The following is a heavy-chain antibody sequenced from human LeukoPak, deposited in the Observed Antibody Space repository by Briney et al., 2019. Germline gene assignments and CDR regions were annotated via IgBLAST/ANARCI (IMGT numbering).Heavy chain of an antibody. J-gene: IGHJ5*02. D-gene: IGHD6-13*01. CDR1: GYSISSGYY. CDR2: IYHSGST. Sequence: PSETLSLTCTVSGYSISSGYYWGWIRQPPGKGLEWIGSIYHSGSTYYNPSLKSRVTISVDTSKNQFSLKLSSVTAADTAVYYCARAEPYSSSWSRFVGWFDPWGQGTLVTVSS. CDR3: ARAEPYSSSWSRFVGWFDP. V-gene: IGHV4-38-2*02.